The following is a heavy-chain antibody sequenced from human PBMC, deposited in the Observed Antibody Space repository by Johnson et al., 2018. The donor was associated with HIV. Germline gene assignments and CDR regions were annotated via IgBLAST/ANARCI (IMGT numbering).Heavy chain of an antibody. CDR3: AKDRDSSSWYGYDAFDI. V-gene: IGHV3-73*02. J-gene: IGHJ3*02. D-gene: IGHD6-13*01. Sequence: VQLVESGGGLVQPGGSLKLSCAASGFTFSGSAMHWVRQASGKGLEWVGRIRSKANSYATAYAASVKGSFTISRDNSKNTLYLQMNSLRAEDTAVYYCAKDRDSSSWYGYDAFDIWGQGTMVTVSS. CDR1: GFTFSGSA. CDR2: IRSKANSYAT.